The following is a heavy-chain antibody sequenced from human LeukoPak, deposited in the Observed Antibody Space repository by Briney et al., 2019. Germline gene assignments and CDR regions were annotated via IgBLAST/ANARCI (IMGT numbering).Heavy chain of an antibody. CDR2: ISSKYVT. CDR1: GFIACRNY. V-gene: IGHV3-53*01. Sequence: GGTLTLSCAASGFIACRNYMSWVRHAPGKKLEWVSAISSKYVTYYAASVKGRFIISRDNSKNTIYLQMNGLRAEDTAIYYCYGIHLGDAFDLWGQRTMVTVSS. J-gene: IGHJ3*01. CDR3: YGIHLGDAFDL. D-gene: IGHD3-16*01.